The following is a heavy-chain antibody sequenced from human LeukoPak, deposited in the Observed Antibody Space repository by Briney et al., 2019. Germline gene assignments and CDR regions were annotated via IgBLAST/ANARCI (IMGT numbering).Heavy chain of an antibody. V-gene: IGHV3-33*01. J-gene: IGHJ6*02. CDR3: ARGLGGAQQAAAGIQDV. CDR2: IWYDGSNK. CDR1: GFTFSSYG. Sequence: PGGSLRLSCAASGFTFSSYGMHWVRQAPGKGLEWVAVIWYDGSNKYYADSVKGRFTISRDNSKNTLYLQMNSLRSDDTAVYYCARGLGGAQQAAAGIQDVWGQGTTVTVSS. D-gene: IGHD6-13*01.